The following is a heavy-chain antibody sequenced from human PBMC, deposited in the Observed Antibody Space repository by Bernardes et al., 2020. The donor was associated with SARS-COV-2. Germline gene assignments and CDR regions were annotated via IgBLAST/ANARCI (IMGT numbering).Heavy chain of an antibody. CDR2: IDRSGKLV. V-gene: IGHV3-21*01. J-gene: IGHJ4*02. CDR1: GFNFNIYT. CDR3: AREGGAYYPLDH. D-gene: IGHD3-22*01. Sequence: GSLRLSCATSGFNFNIYTMNWVRQVPGKGLEWVSSIDRSGKLVYYADSVKGRFTISRDNAKNAVFLQMNSLRVEDTAVYFCAREGGAYYPLDHWGQGTLVTVSS.